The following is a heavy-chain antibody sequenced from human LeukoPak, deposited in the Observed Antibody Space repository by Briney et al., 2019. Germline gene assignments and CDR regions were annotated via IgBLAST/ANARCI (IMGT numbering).Heavy chain of an antibody. V-gene: IGHV3-23*01. Sequence: GGSLRLSCAVSGLTFSSYDMSWVRQAPGKGLEWVSGISGSGGRTDYADSVKGRFSISRDNSKNTLYLQMNSLRAEDTAVYYCARELVAYYFDYWGQGTLVTVSS. CDR1: GLTFSSYD. J-gene: IGHJ4*02. CDR2: ISGSGGRT. D-gene: IGHD2-8*02. CDR3: ARELVAYYFDY.